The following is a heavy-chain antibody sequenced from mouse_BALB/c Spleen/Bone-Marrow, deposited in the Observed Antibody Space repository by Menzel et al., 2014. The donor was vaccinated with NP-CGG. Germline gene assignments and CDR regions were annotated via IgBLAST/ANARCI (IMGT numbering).Heavy chain of an antibody. D-gene: IGHD1-1*01. CDR3: TRSPITTVVAETMDY. V-gene: IGHV1S22*01. CDR2: IYPGSGST. J-gene: IGHJ4*01. Sequence: LQQSGSELVRPGASVKLPCKASGYTFTSYWMRWVKQRPGQGLEWIGNIYPGSGSTNYDEKFKNKATLTVDTSSSTAYMQLSSLTSEDSAVYYCTRSPITTVVAETMDYWGQGTSVTVSS. CDR1: GYTFTSYW.